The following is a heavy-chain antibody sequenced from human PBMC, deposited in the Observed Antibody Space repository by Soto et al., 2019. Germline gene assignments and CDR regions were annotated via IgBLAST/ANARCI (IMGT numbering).Heavy chain of an antibody. CDR1: GGTFSSYT. CDR2: IIPILGIA. J-gene: IGHJ6*03. Sequence: ASVKVSCKASGGTFSSYTISWVRQAPGQGLEWMGRIIPILGIANYAQKFQGRVTITADKSTSTAYMELSSLRSEDTAVYYCARSSRSPPGYYYYMDVWGKGTTVTVSS. D-gene: IGHD2-2*01. CDR3: ARSSRSPPGYYYYMDV. V-gene: IGHV1-69*02.